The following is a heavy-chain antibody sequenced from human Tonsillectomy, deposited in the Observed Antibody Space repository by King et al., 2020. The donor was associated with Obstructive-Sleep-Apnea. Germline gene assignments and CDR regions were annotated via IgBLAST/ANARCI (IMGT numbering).Heavy chain of an antibody. Sequence: LKLQESGPGLVKPSETLSLTCTVSGGSISSYYWSWIRQPPGKGLEWIGYIYYSGSTNYNPSLKSRVTISVDTSKNQFSLKLSSVTAADTAVYYCARRGYFDWLGYYGMDVWGQGTTVTVSS. J-gene: IGHJ6*02. CDR2: IYYSGST. CDR3: ARRGYFDWLGYYGMDV. D-gene: IGHD3-9*01. CDR1: GGSISSYY. V-gene: IGHV4-59*08.